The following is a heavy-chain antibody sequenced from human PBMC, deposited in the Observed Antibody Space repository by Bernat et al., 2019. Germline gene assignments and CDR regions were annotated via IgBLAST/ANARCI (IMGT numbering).Heavy chain of an antibody. CDR3: ASLCSHSNGCYDY. CDR2: VDTYGSTT. Sequence: EVQLVESGGGLVQPGGSLRLSCAASGFPFSKYWMHWVRQAPGKGLVWVSGVDTYGSTTTYADSVKGRFTISRENAKNTLYLQVNSLRAEDTAVYYCASLCSHSNGCYDYWGQGILVTVSS. J-gene: IGHJ4*02. CDR1: GFPFSKYW. D-gene: IGHD4/OR15-4a*01. V-gene: IGHV3-74*03.